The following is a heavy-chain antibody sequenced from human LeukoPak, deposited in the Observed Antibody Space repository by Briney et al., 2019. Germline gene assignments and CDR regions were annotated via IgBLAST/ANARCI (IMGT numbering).Heavy chain of an antibody. D-gene: IGHD1-26*01. Sequence: ASVKVSCKASGGTFSSYAISWVRQAPGQGLEWMGGIIPIFGTANYAQKFQGRVTITADESTSTAYMELSSLRSEDTAVYYCAREGASDDAFDIWGQGTMVTASS. V-gene: IGHV1-69*13. CDR1: GGTFSSYA. CDR2: IIPIFGTA. J-gene: IGHJ3*02. CDR3: AREGASDDAFDI.